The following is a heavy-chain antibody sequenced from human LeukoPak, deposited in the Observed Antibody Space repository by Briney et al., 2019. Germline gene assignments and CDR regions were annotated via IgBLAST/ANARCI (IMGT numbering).Heavy chain of an antibody. Sequence: GSLRLSCTASGFTFSSYAMNWVRQPPGKGLEWIGEINHSGSTNYNPSLKSRVTISVDTSKNQFSLKLSSVTAADTAVYYCARGLLRSYGPWGQGTLVTVSS. CDR3: ARGLLRSYGP. D-gene: IGHD5-18*01. CDR1: GFTFSSYA. J-gene: IGHJ5*02. CDR2: INHSGST. V-gene: IGHV4-34*01.